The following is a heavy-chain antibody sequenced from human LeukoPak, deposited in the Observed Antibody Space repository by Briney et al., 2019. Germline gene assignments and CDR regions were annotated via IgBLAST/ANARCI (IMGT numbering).Heavy chain of an antibody. J-gene: IGHJ4*02. V-gene: IGHV1-2*02. CDR2: INPNSGGT. CDR3: ARGTGTMNGNFDH. CDR1: GYTFTGYY. D-gene: IGHD1-7*01. Sequence: ASVKVSCKASGYTFTGYYMHWVRQAPGQGLEWMGWINPNSGGTNYAQKFQGRVTMTRDTSISTAYMELSRLRSDDTAVYYCARGTGTMNGNFDHWGQGTLVTVSS.